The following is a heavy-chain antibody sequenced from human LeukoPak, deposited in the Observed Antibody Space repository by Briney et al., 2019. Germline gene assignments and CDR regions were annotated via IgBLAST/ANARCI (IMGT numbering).Heavy chain of an antibody. CDR2: TSYDGSNK. J-gene: IGHJ4*02. V-gene: IGHV3-30-3*01. CDR3: ASGTMIVPYYFEY. D-gene: IGHD3-22*01. CDR1: GFTFSSYA. Sequence: GGSLRLSCAASGFTFSSYAMHWVRQAPGKGLEWVTVTSYDGSNKYHADSVKGRFTISRDNSKNTLYLQMNSLGAEDTAVYYCASGTMIVPYYFEYWGQGTLVTVSS.